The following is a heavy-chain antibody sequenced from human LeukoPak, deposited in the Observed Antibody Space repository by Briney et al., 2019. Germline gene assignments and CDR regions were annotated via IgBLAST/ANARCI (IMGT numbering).Heavy chain of an antibody. CDR3: AKFSPPPREVAGRVDDATDI. CDR1: GFTFSSYS. D-gene: IGHD6-19*01. CDR2: ISNDGSNT. V-gene: IGHV3-30*18. J-gene: IGHJ3*02. Sequence: GGSLRLSCAASGFTFSSYSMHWVRHAPGKGQERGAVISNDGSNTYYADSAKGRLTNPRDHSKNTPYFQMNSLLPEATAVYYWAKFSPPPREVAGRVDDATDIWGEGTIVTVSS.